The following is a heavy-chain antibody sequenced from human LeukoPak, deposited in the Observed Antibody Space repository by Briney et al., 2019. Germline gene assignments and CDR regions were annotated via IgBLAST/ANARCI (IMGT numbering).Heavy chain of an antibody. Sequence: PGRSLRLSCAASGFTFDDYAMHWVRQAPGKGLEWVSGISWNSGSIGYADSVKGRLTISRDNAKNSLYLQMNSLRAEDTALYYCAKDKSLYYDSSGYYNYWGQGTLVTVSS. J-gene: IGHJ4*02. CDR1: GFTFDDYA. D-gene: IGHD3-22*01. CDR2: ISWNSGSI. CDR3: AKDKSLYYDSSGYYNY. V-gene: IGHV3-9*01.